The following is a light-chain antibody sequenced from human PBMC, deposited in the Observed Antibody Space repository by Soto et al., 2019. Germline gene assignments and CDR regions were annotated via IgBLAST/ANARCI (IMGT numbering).Light chain of an antibody. V-gene: IGKV3-20*01. CDR1: QSVDSSY. CDR2: GTS. Sequence: ETVVTQSPVTLSLSPGEGATLSCRASQSVDSSYLAWYQQKPDQAPRLLIHGTSNRASGIPDRFSGSGSGTDFTLTISRLEPEDFAVYYCQQYGTAPYTFGQGTTLEYK. J-gene: IGKJ2*01. CDR3: QQYGTAPYT.